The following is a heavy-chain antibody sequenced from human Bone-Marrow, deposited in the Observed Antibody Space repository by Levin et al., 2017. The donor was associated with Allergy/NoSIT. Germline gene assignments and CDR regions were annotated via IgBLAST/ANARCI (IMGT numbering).Heavy chain of an antibody. V-gene: IGHV1-8*01. Sequence: VASVKVSCKASGYTFTSYDINWVRQATGQGLEWMGWMNPNSGNTGYAQKFQGRVTMTRNTSISTAYIELSSLRSEDTAVYYCARAIGWVTMRYLYYYYYYGMDVWGQGTTVTVSS. D-gene: IGHD3-22*01. CDR3: ARAIGWVTMRYLYYYYYYGMDV. CDR1: GYTFTSYD. CDR2: MNPNSGNT. J-gene: IGHJ6*02.